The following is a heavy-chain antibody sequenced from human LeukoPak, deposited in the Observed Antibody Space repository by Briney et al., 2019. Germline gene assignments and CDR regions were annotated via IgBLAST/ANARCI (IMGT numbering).Heavy chain of an antibody. CDR2: IWYDGSNK. CDR1: GFTFSSYG. J-gene: IGHJ4*02. Sequence: GGSLRLSCAASGFTFSSYGMHWVRQAPGKGLEWVAVIWYDGSNKYYADSVKGRFTISRDNSKNTLYLQMNSLRAEDTVVYYCARGGPSGSYLNYWGQGTLVTVSS. V-gene: IGHV3-33*01. D-gene: IGHD1-26*01. CDR3: ARGGPSGSYLNY.